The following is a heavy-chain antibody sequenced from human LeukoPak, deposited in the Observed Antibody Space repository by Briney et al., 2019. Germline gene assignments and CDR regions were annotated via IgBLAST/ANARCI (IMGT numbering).Heavy chain of an antibody. J-gene: IGHJ5*02. CDR2: TYVDGRTT. CDR3: IRDFRSADL. CDR1: GFTFSSYN. Sequence: GGSLRLSCAASGFTFSSYNMNWVRQPPGKGLVWVSRTYVDGRTTNYADSVKGRFTISRDNAKNTVYLEMNSLSVEDTATYYCIRDFRSADLWGQGTLVTVTS. V-gene: IGHV3-74*01.